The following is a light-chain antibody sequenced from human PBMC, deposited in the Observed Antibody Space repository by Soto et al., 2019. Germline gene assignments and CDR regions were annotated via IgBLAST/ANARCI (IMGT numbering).Light chain of an antibody. CDR2: KAS. J-gene: IGKJ1*01. CDR1: QSISSW. V-gene: IGKV1-5*03. Sequence: EIQMTHSLSTLSAYVEDRVTITCRASQSISSWLAWYQQKPGKAPKLLIYKASSLESGVPSRFSGSGSGTEFTLTISSLQPDDFATYYCQQYSDSSGAFGQGTKVDNK. CDR3: QQYSDSSGA.